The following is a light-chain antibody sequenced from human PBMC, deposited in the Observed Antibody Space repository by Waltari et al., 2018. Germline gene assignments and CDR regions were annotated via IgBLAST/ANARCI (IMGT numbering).Light chain of an antibody. J-gene: IGKJ4*01. V-gene: IGKV3-15*01. CDR2: RAS. CDR3: QQYIDWPLT. Sequence: EIVMTQSPATLSVSPGERVTLSCRASQSVISSLAWYQQKPGQAPKVLIYRASTRAIGIPARFSGSGSGTEFTLTISSLQSEDFAVYYCQQYIDWPLTFDGGTKVEIK. CDR1: QSVISS.